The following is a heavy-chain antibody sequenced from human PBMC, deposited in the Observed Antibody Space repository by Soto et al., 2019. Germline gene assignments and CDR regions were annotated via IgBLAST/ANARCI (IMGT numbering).Heavy chain of an antibody. CDR3: ARDKIAAAGTLGY. Sequence: ASVKVSCKASGYTFTGYYMHWVRQAPGQGLEWMGWINPNSGGTNYAQKFQGWVTMTRDTSISTAYMELSRLRSDDTAVYYCARDKIAAAGTLGYWGQGTLVTVSS. D-gene: IGHD6-13*01. CDR2: INPNSGGT. CDR1: GYTFTGYY. J-gene: IGHJ4*02. V-gene: IGHV1-2*04.